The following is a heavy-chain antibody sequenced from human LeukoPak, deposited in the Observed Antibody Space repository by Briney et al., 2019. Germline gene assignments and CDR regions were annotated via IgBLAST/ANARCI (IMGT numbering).Heavy chain of an antibody. CDR2: IWYDGSNK. CDR3: ARDLLAAAGFDY. D-gene: IGHD6-13*01. V-gene: IGHV3-33*01. CDR1: GFTFSSYG. J-gene: IGHJ4*02. Sequence: GRSLRLSCAASGFTFSSYGMHWVRQAPGKGLEWVAVIWYDGSNKYYADSVKGRFTISRDNSKNTLYLQMNSLSAEDTAVYYCARDLLAAAGFDYWGQGTLVTVSS.